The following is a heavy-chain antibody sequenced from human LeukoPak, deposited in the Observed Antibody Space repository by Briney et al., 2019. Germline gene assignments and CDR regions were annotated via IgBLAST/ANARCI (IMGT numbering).Heavy chain of an antibody. CDR3: VRQPGSTAAFDT. V-gene: IGHV4-59*08. D-gene: IGHD5-18*01. Sequence: SDTLSLTCIVSGVSMNNYYWSWIRQTPGKGLEWIAYSHNNGESRYNPSLKSRITISVYTSKSEFTLKLSSVTAADTAIYYCVRQPGSTAAFDTWGQGTMVTVS. CDR2: SHNNGES. CDR1: GVSMNNYY. J-gene: IGHJ3*02.